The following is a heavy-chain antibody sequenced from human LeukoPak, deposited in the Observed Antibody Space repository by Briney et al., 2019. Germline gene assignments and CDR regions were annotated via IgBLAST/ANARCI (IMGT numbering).Heavy chain of an antibody. CDR2: INWNGGST. D-gene: IGHD1-26*01. CDR1: GFTFDEYG. CDR3: AKSSGSGFDH. J-gene: IGHJ4*02. V-gene: IGHV3-20*04. Sequence: TGGSLRLSCAASGFTFDEYGMSWVRQAPGKGLEWVSSINWNGGSTGYADSVKGRFTISRDNSKNTVSLQMNSLRVEDTAVYYCAKSSGSGFDHWGQGTLVTVSS.